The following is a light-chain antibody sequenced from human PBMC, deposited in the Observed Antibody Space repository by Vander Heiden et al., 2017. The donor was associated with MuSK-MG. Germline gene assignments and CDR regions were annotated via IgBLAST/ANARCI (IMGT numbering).Light chain of an antibody. CDR1: SGDVGSYNF. CDR3: CSYAGTNIYV. V-gene: IGLV2-23*02. CDR2: EVS. Sequence: QSALTQPASVSGSPGQSITISPGTSGDVGSYNFVSWYQQHPGKVPKLLIFEVSKRPSGISNRFSGSKSGNTASLTISVLQAEDEADYYCCSYAGTNIYVFGSGTKVTVL. J-gene: IGLJ1*01.